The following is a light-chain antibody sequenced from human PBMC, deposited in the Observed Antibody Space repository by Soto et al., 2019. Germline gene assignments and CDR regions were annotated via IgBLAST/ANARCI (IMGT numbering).Light chain of an antibody. CDR1: QSISSW. CDR3: QQYNSYPIT. CDR2: KAS. V-gene: IGKV1-5*03. Sequence: DIQMTQSPSTLSASVGDRVTITCRASQSISSWLAWYQQKPGKARKLLIYKASSLESGVPSRFSGSGSGTGFTLTISSLQPDDFATYYCQQYNSYPITFDQGTRLEIK. J-gene: IGKJ5*01.